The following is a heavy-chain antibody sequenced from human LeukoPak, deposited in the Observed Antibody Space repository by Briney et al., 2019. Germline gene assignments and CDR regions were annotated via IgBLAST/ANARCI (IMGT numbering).Heavy chain of an antibody. D-gene: IGHD5-18*01. CDR2: INHSGST. V-gene: IGHV4-34*01. CDR3: ARVLRAASWRSYDY. Sequence: SETLSLTCAVYGGSFSGYYWSWIRQPPGKGLEWIGEINHSGSTNYNPSLKSRVIISIDTSSNQFSLRLNSMTAADTAVYYCARVLRAASWRSYDYWGQGSLVTVSS. J-gene: IGHJ4*02. CDR1: GGSFSGYY.